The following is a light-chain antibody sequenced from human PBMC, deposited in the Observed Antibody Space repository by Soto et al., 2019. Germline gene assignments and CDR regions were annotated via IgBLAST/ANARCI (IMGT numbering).Light chain of an antibody. CDR3: HQYGLSPRHP. Sequence: EIVLTQSPATLSLSPGERATLSCRASQSVNTYLAWYQQKPGQAPRLLIYDASNRATGIPARFSGSGSGTDFTLTISSLESEDFAVYYCHQYGLSPRHPFGQGTKLEIK. CDR1: QSVNTY. V-gene: IGKV3-11*01. J-gene: IGKJ2*01. CDR2: DAS.